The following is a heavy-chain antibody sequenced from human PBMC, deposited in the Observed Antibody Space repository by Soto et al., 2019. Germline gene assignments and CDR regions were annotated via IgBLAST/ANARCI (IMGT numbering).Heavy chain of an antibody. Sequence: PSETLSLTCTVSGGSISTYSWTWIRQPPGKAMEWIGYIYYYGSSYYNPSLKSRVAISVDTSKNQFSLKLSSVTAADTAVYYCARRGVPGEQSLDWYFDLWGRGTLVTVSS. CDR1: GGSISTYS. CDR3: ARRGVPGEQSLDWYFDL. J-gene: IGHJ2*01. CDR2: IYYYGSS. V-gene: IGHV4-59*01. D-gene: IGHD3-16*01.